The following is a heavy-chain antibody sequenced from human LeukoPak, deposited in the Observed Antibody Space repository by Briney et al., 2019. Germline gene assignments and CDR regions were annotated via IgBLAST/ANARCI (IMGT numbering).Heavy chain of an antibody. CDR2: ISSSSSTI. V-gene: IGHV3-48*01. J-gene: IGHJ4*02. Sequence: PGGSLRLSCAAPGFIFTSNRMNWVRQAPGKGLEWVSYISSSSSTIYYADSVKGRFTISRDNAKNSLYLQMNSLRAEDTAVYYCARTVEMATILDCWGQGTLVTVSS. D-gene: IGHD5-24*01. CDR3: ARTVEMATILDC. CDR1: GFIFTSNR.